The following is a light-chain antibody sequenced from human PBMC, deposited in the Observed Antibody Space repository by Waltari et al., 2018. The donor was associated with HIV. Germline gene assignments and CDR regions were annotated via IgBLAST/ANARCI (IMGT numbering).Light chain of an antibody. CDR2: GAS. CDR1: QGISNS. V-gene: IGKV1-NL1*01. Sequence: DIQMTQSPSSLFASVGDRVTITCRASQGISNSLAWYQQKPGKAPKLLLYGASRLQTGVPSRFSGSGSGTDFALTISRLQPEDFATYYCQQYYDSLMYTFGQGTKLEIK. J-gene: IGKJ2*01. CDR3: QQYYDSLMYT.